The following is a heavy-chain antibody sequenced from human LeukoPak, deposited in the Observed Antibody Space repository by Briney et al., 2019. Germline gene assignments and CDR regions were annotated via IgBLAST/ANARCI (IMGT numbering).Heavy chain of an antibody. CDR1: GFTFSSYA. Sequence: GGSLRLSCAGSGFTFSSYAMSWVRQAPGKGLEWVSAISGSGGSTYYADSVKGRFTISRDNSKNTLYLQMNSLRAEDTAVYYCAKGGVRFGVVTENWFDPWGQGTLVTVSS. CDR2: ISGSGGST. D-gene: IGHD3-3*01. V-gene: IGHV3-23*01. CDR3: AKGGVRFGVVTENWFDP. J-gene: IGHJ5*02.